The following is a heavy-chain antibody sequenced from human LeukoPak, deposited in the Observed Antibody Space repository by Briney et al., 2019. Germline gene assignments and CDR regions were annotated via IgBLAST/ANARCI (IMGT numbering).Heavy chain of an antibody. D-gene: IGHD1-7*01. Sequence: GGSLRLSCAASGFTFSSYAMSWVRQAPGKGLEWGSAISGSGGSTYYADSVKGRFTISRDNSKNTLYLQMNSLRAEDTAVYYCAKDHNWNFSPFDYWGQGTLVTVSS. V-gene: IGHV3-23*01. J-gene: IGHJ4*02. CDR1: GFTFSSYA. CDR3: AKDHNWNFSPFDY. CDR2: ISGSGGST.